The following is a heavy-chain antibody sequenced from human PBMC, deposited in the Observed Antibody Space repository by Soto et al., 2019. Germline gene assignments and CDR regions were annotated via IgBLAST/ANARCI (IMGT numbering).Heavy chain of an antibody. CDR2: ISWNSGSI. D-gene: IGHD3-10*01. Sequence: GGSLRLSCAAPGFTFDDYAMHWVRQAPGKGLEWVSVISWNSGSIGYADSVKGRFTISRDNAKNSLYLQMNSLRAEDTALYYCAKDYGSGSYYNVVDYWGQGTLVTVSS. V-gene: IGHV3-9*01. CDR1: GFTFDDYA. CDR3: AKDYGSGSYYNVVDY. J-gene: IGHJ4*02.